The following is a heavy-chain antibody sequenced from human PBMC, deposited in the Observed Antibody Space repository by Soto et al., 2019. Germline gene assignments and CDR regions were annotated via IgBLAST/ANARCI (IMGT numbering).Heavy chain of an antibody. CDR3: AKKRPTWIQLWALDY. Sequence: EVQMLESGGGLVQPGGSLRLSCAASGFTFSTYAMDWIRQAPGKGLEWVSSLSDNGGTTYYADSVKGRFTISRDNSETTLYLQMNSLRADDTAVYYCAKKRPTWIQLWALDYWGQGTLVTVSS. J-gene: IGHJ4*02. D-gene: IGHD5-18*01. CDR1: GFTFSTYA. V-gene: IGHV3-23*01. CDR2: LSDNGGTT.